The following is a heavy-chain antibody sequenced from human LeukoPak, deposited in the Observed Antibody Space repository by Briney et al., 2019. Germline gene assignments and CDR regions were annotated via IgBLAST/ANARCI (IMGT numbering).Heavy chain of an antibody. Sequence: GGPLRLSCAASGFTFSSYSMNWVRQAPGKGLEWVSSISSSSSYIYYADSVKGRFTISRDNAKNSLYLQMNSLRAEDTAVYYCASPDYYDSSGYSYWGQGTLVTVSS. D-gene: IGHD3-22*01. V-gene: IGHV3-21*01. CDR3: ASPDYYDSSGYSY. CDR1: GFTFSSYS. J-gene: IGHJ4*02. CDR2: ISSSSSYI.